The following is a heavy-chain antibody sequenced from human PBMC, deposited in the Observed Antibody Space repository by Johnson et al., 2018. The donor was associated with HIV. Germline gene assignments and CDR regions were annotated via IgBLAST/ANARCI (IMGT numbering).Heavy chain of an antibody. Sequence: VQLVESGGGVVRPGGSLRVSCAASGFTFDDYGMSWVRQAPGKGLEWVSGINWNGGNTGYADSVKGRFTISRDNSKNTLYLQMNSLRAEDTAVYYCARVKSYGNWGSRKGGRESRAAFDIWGQGTMVTVSS. CDR1: GFTFDDYG. CDR3: ARVKSYGNWGSRKGGRESRAAFDI. V-gene: IGHV3-20*04. D-gene: IGHD7-27*01. CDR2: INWNGGNT. J-gene: IGHJ3*02.